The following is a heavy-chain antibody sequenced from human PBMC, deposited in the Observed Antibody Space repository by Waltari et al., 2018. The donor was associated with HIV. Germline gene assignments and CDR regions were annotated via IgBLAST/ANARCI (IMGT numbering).Heavy chain of an antibody. D-gene: IGHD3-22*01. CDR1: GYTFTSYY. CDR3: ARDDNRVRYFDL. CDR2: ISPSGGST. Sequence: QVQLVQSGAEVKKPGASVKVSCKASGYTFTSYYMHWVRQAPGQVLEWRGIISPSGGSTRYAQKCQGRATMTRDTSTSTVYMELSSLRSEDTAVYYCARDDNRVRYFDLWGRGTLVTVSS. V-gene: IGHV1-46*01. J-gene: IGHJ2*01.